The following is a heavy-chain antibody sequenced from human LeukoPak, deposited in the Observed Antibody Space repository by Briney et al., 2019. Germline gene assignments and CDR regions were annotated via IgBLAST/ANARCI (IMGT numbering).Heavy chain of an antibody. V-gene: IGHV1-24*01. CDR3: ATWGGIYSVYDYIY. D-gene: IGHD5/OR15-5a*01. CDR2: FDPEDGET. J-gene: IGHJ4*02. Sequence: GASVKVSCKVSGYTLTELSMHWVRQAPGKGREWMGGFDPEDGETIYAQKFQGRVTMTEDTSTDTAYMELSSLRSEDTAVYYCATWGGIYSVYDYIYWGQGTLVTVSS. CDR1: GYTLTELS.